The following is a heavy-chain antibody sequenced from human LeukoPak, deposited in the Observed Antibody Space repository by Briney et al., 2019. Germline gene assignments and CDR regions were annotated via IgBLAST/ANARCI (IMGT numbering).Heavy chain of an antibody. CDR3: ARDRAMEGFDY. CDR1: GGSINNYY. CDR2: IYYSGST. J-gene: IGHJ4*02. D-gene: IGHD3-3*01. Sequence: SETLSLTCTVSGGSINNYYWSWIRQPPGKGLEWIGYIYYSGSTNYNPSLKSRVTISVDTSKNQFSLKLSSVTAADTAMYYCARDRAMEGFDYWGQGTLVTVSS. V-gene: IGHV4-59*01.